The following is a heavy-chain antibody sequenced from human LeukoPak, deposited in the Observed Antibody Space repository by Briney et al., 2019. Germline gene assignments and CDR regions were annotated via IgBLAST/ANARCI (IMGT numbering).Heavy chain of an antibody. CDR3: VRQLGGSGSY. D-gene: IGHD3-10*01. J-gene: IGHJ4*02. CDR1: GFTFSNYW. V-gene: IGHV3-7*01. Sequence: GGSLRLSCAASGFTFSNYWMNWVRQAPGKGLEWVASIKQDGNEKSYVDSVKGRFTISRDNPKNSLYLQMSSLRAEDTAVYYCVRQLGGSGSYWGQGTLVTVSS. CDR2: IKQDGNEK.